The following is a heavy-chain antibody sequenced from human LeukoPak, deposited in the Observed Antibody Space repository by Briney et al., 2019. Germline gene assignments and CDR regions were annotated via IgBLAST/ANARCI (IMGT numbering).Heavy chain of an antibody. CDR1: GGSISSSSYY. CDR3: ASYARSGSYYNPKKPYSWFDP. Sequence: SETLSLTCTVSGGSISSSSYYWGWIRQPPGKGLEWIGSIYYSGSTYYNPSLKSRVTISVDTSKNQFSLKLSSVTAADTAVYYCASYARSGSYYNPKKPYSWFDPWGQGTLVTVSS. D-gene: IGHD3-10*01. V-gene: IGHV4-39*01. CDR2: IYYSGST. J-gene: IGHJ5*02.